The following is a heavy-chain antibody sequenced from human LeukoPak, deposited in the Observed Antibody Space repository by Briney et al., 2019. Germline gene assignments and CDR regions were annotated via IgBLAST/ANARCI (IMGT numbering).Heavy chain of an antibody. CDR2: ISGSGGST. CDR1: GFTFSSYA. D-gene: IGHD3-3*01. V-gene: IGHV3-23*01. J-gene: IGHJ4*02. CDR3: AKDLRSTPRSGLDY. Sequence: GGSLRLSCAASGFTFSSYAMSWVRQAPGKGLEWVSGISGSGGSTYYADSVKGWFTISRDNSKNTLYLQMNSLRAEDTAVYYCAKDLRSTPRSGLDYWGQGTLVTVSS.